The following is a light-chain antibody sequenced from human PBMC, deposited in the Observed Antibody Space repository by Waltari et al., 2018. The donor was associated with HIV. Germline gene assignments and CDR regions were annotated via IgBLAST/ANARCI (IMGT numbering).Light chain of an antibody. CDR2: EVS. CDR3: MSYISSATPE. CDR1: SSDLDNFKS. J-gene: IGLJ3*02. V-gene: IGLV2-14*01. Sequence: QSALTQPASVSGSPGQSITISCTRTSSDLDNFKSVSWYHHHPGKAPKVIIYEVSNRPSGVTYRFSGSKSGHTASLTISGLQAEDEADYFCMSYISSATPEFGGGTKLTVL.